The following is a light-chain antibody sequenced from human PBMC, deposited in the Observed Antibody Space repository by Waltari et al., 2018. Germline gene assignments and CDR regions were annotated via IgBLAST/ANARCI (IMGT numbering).Light chain of an antibody. Sequence: ENVLTQSPGTLSLSPGDRATLSCRASQNVNSNYLAWYQQKPGQAPRLLIYGANIRATGIPDRFTGSGSGTDFTLTISRLEPEDFAVYYCQQYGNSPRAFGQGTEVEIK. CDR3: QQYGNSPRA. CDR2: GAN. CDR1: QNVNSNY. V-gene: IGKV3-20*01. J-gene: IGKJ1*01.